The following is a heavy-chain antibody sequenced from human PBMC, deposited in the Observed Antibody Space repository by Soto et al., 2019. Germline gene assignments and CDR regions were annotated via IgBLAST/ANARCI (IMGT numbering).Heavy chain of an antibody. D-gene: IGHD6-13*01. V-gene: IGHV3-30*03. J-gene: IGHJ6*02. CDR3: ARTSSIWDYFYYGMDV. CDR2: VSYDGSNK. CDR1: GFTFSSYG. Sequence: QVQLVESGGGMVQPGRSLRLSCAASGFTFSSYGMHWVRQAPGEGLEWVAVVSYDGSNKYYADSVKGRFTISRDNSKNTLYLQLNSLRVEDTAVYYCARTSSIWDYFYYGMDVWGQGTTVTVSS.